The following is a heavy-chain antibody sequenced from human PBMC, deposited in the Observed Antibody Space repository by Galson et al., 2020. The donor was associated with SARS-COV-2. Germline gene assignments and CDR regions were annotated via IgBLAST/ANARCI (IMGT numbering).Heavy chain of an antibody. D-gene: IGHD3-10*01. CDR3: ARHAWFGELLAPCDY. CDR2: VHYSGNT. Sequence: SETLSLTCTVSGASISSSSSYWGRIRQPPGKGLEWIGSVHYSGNTYYNPSLKSQVTISVDTSKDQFSLRLTSVTAADTAVYYCARHAWFGELLAPCDYWGQGTPVTVS. CDR1: GASISSSSSY. V-gene: IGHV4-39*01. J-gene: IGHJ4*02.